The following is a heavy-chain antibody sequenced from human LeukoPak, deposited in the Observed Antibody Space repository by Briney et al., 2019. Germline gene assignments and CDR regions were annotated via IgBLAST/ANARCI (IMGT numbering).Heavy chain of an antibody. CDR3: ARRIPACDFWSGYYRYAFDI. D-gene: IGHD3-3*01. CDR1: GGSISSSSYY. V-gene: IGHV4-39*01. J-gene: IGHJ3*02. Sequence: SETLSLTCTVSGGSISSSSYYWGWIRQPQGKGLEWIGSIYYSGSTYYNPSLKSRVTISVDTCKNQFSLKLSFVTAADTAVYYCARRIPACDFWSGYYRYAFDIWGQGTMVTVSS. CDR2: IYYSGST.